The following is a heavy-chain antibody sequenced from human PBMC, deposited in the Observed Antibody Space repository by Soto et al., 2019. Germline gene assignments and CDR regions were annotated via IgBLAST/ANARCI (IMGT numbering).Heavy chain of an antibody. D-gene: IGHD2-2*01. V-gene: IGHV3-33*01. CDR1: GFTFSSYG. J-gene: IGHJ4*02. CDR2: IWYDGSNK. CDR3: ARDLYKGYCSSTSCPKLDY. Sequence: GGSLRLSCAASGFTFSSYGMHWVRQAPGKGLEWVAVIWYDGSNKYYADSVKGRFTISRDNSKNTLYLQMNSLRAEDTVVYYCARDLYKGYCSSTSCPKLDYWGQGTLVTVSS.